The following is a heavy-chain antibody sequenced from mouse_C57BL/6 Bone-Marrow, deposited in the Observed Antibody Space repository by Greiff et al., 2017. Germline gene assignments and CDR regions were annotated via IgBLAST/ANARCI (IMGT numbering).Heavy chain of an antibody. D-gene: IGHD1-1*01. CDR3: AKHSYYGSSYWYFDV. CDR1: GFSLTSYG. J-gene: IGHJ1*03. CDR2: IWGGGST. Sequence: VMLVESGPGLVAPSQSLSITCTVSGFSLTSYGVDWVRQPPGKGLEWLGVIWGGGSTNYNSALMSRLSISKDTSKSQVFLKMNRLQTGNTAMYYCAKHSYYGSSYWYFDVWGTGTTVTVSS. V-gene: IGHV2-9*01.